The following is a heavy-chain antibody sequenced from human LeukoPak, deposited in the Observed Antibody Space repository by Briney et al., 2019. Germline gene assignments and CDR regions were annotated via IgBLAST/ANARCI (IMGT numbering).Heavy chain of an antibody. CDR3: ARVRRRATIWFDP. Sequence: PSETLSLTCTVSGGSISSYYWSWIRQPAGKGLEWIGRVYSSGSTNYTPSLKRRVTMSVDTSKNQFPLRVSSVTAADTAVYYCARVRRRATIWFDPWGQGTLVTVSS. D-gene: IGHD5-12*01. J-gene: IGHJ5*02. V-gene: IGHV4-4*07. CDR2: VYSSGST. CDR1: GGSISSYY.